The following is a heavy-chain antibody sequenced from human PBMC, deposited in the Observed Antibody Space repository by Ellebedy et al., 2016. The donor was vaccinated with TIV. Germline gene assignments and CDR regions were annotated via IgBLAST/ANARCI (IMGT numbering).Heavy chain of an antibody. J-gene: IGHJ4*02. Sequence: LSLTCAASGFSFSGYAMSWVRQAPGKGLEWVSSISKSGSSTYYADSEKGRFTISRDNSKNTVNLQMNSLRAEDTAVYYCAKLAGVHSWYFDYWGQGTLVTVSS. V-gene: IGHV3-23*01. CDR3: AKLAGVHSWYFDY. CDR2: ISKSGSST. D-gene: IGHD2-8*02. CDR1: GFSFSGYA.